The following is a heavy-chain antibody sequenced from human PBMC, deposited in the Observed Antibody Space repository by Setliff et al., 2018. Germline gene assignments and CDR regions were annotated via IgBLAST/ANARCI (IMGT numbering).Heavy chain of an antibody. D-gene: IGHD3-3*01. J-gene: IGHJ4*02. Sequence: GGSLRLSCAASGLTFNSYAMSWVRQAPGKGLEWVSSVSVSGDNTYYTDSVKGRFTTSRDNSKSTLSLQMSSLRTEDTAIYFCAGQGPIFGSGLIPGFDQWGQGTMVTVSS. V-gene: IGHV3-23*01. CDR2: VSVSGDNT. CDR1: GLTFNSYA. CDR3: AGQGPIFGSGLIPGFDQ.